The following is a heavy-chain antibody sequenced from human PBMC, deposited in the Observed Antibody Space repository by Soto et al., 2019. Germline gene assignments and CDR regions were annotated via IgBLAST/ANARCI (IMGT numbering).Heavy chain of an antibody. D-gene: IGHD6-19*01. CDR3: ARSRRGAYSSGWYSPSGYYNYGIDV. Sequence: GESLKISCKASGYSFTTYWIGWVRQMPGKGLEWMGIIYPGDSDTKYSLSLQGQVSISADTSISTAYLQWTSLKASDTAMYYCARSRRGAYSSGWYSPSGYYNYGIDVWGQGT. V-gene: IGHV5-51*01. CDR2: IYPGDSDT. J-gene: IGHJ6*02. CDR1: GYSFTTYW.